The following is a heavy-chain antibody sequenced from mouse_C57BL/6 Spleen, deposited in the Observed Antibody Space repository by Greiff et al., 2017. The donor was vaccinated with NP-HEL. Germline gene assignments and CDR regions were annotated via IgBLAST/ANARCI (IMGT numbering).Heavy chain of an antibody. CDR3: ERYYYGSSYVGY. CDR2: IHPNSGST. V-gene: IGHV1-64*01. J-gene: IGHJ2*01. D-gene: IGHD1-1*01. CDR1: GYTFTSYW. Sequence: QVQLQQPGAELVKPGASVKLSCKASGYTFTSYWMHWVKQRPGQGLEWIGMIHPNSGSTNYNEKFKSKATLTVDKSSSTAYMQLSSLTSEDSAVYYCERYYYGSSYVGYWGQGTTLTVSS.